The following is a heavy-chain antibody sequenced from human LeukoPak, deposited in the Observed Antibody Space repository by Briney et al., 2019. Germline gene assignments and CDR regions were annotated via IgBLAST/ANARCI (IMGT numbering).Heavy chain of an antibody. Sequence: ASVKVSCKASGYTFTSYAMHWVRQAPGQRLEWMGWINAGNGNTKYSQKFQGRVTITRDTSASTAYMELSSLRSEDTAVYYCARFHYYGSGSEISGPRADYWGQGTLVTVSS. CDR3: ARFHYYGSGSEISGPRADY. D-gene: IGHD3-10*01. V-gene: IGHV1-3*01. J-gene: IGHJ4*02. CDR2: INAGNGNT. CDR1: GYTFTSYA.